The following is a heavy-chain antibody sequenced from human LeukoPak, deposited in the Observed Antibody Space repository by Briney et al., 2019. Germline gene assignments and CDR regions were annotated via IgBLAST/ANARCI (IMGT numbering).Heavy chain of an antibody. D-gene: IGHD1-26*01. CDR3: ARHRTGFSGSYFHAFDI. V-gene: IGHV4-34*01. CDR1: GGSFSGYY. Sequence: SETLSLTCAVYGGSFSGYYWSWIRQPPGKGLEWIGEVNHSGRTNYNPSLKSRVTISVDTSKNQFSLKLSSVTAADTAVYYCARHRTGFSGSYFHAFDIWGQGTMVTVSS. CDR2: VNHSGRT. J-gene: IGHJ3*02.